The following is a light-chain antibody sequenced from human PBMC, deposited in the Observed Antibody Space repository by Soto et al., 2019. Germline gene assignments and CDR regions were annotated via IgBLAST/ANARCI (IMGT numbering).Light chain of an antibody. CDR1: TGAVTSAYY. CDR2: STT. CDR3: LLYYGGAWV. Sequence: QAVVTQEPSLTVSPGGTVTLTCASSTGAVTSAYYTNWFQQKPGQAPGALIYSTTNKQSWTPARFSGSLLGGKAALTLSGVQPEDEAEYYCLLYYGGAWVFGGGTKLTVL. V-gene: IGLV7-43*01. J-gene: IGLJ3*02.